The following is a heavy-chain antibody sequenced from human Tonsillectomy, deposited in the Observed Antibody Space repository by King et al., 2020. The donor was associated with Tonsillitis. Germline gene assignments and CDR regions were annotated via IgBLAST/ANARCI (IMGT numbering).Heavy chain of an antibody. D-gene: IGHD3-22*01. CDR2: ISYDEGLK. V-gene: IGHV3-30*18. J-gene: IGHJ6*02. CDR1: GFIFSSYG. CDR3: AKDRDDRRRWGYYYGMDV. Sequence: VQLVESGGGVVQPGKSLRLSCAASGFIFSSYGMHWVRQAPGKGLEWVATISYDEGLKYYVDSVKGRFTISRDDSKNTLYLQMNSLRAEDTAAYYCAKDRDDRRRWGYYYGMDVWGQGTTVTVSS.